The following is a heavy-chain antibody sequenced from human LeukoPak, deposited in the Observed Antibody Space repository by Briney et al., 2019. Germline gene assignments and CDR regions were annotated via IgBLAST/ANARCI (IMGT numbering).Heavy chain of an antibody. D-gene: IGHD6-13*01. CDR3: ASSPRHRHSSSWYSRKSESLPDY. J-gene: IGHJ4*02. CDR2: INPNSGGI. V-gene: IGHV1-2*02. Sequence: ASVKVSCKASGYTFTGYYMHWVRQAPGQGLEWMGWINPNSGGINYAQKFQGRVTMTRDTSISTAYMELSRLRSDDTAVYYCASSPRHRHSSSWYSRKSESLPDYWGQGTLVTVSS. CDR1: GYTFTGYY.